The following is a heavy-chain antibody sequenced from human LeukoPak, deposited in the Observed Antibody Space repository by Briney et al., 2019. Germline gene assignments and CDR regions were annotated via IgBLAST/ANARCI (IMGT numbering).Heavy chain of an antibody. J-gene: IGHJ4*02. CDR1: GFTLSNYW. V-gene: IGHV3-7*01. CDR3: ARVFLDDSSAYRPFNY. D-gene: IGHD3-22*01. CDR2: IKRDGSEK. Sequence: GESLRLSCAASGFTLSNYWMPWVRQAPGKGLEWVANIKRDGSEKHYLDSVKGRFTIFRDNAENSLYLQMNSLGADDTAVYYCARVFLDDSSAYRPFNYWGQGTLATVSS.